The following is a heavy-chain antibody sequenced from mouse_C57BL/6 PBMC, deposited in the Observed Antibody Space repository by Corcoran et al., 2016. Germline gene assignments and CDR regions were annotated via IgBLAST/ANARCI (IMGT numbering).Heavy chain of an antibody. CDR2: IDPEDGET. J-gene: IGHJ4*01. Sequence: EVQLQQSGAELVKPGASVKLSCTASGFNIKDYYMHWVKQRTEQGLEWIGRIDPEDGETKYASKFQGKATITADTSSNTAYLQLSSLTSEDTAVYYCARRQLRLLGDAMDYWGQGTSVTVSS. V-gene: IGHV14-2*01. CDR3: ARRQLRLLGDAMDY. CDR1: GFNIKDYY. D-gene: IGHD3-2*02.